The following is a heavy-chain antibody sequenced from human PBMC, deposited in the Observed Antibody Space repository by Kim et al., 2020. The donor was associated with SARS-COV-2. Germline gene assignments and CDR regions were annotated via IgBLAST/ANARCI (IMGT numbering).Heavy chain of an antibody. V-gene: IGHV3-74*01. CDR3: ARELKIDPSSPRQYDALDM. CDR1: EFTFSNYW. D-gene: IGHD4-4*01. CDR2: IKSDGSSK. Sequence: GGSLRLSCAASEFTFSNYWMHWVRQMPGQGLEWVSRIKSDGSSKDYADSVKGRFRITRDNARNKMYLEMNGLRVEDTAVYYCARELKIDPSSPRQYDALDMWGQGTMVTVSS. J-gene: IGHJ3*02.